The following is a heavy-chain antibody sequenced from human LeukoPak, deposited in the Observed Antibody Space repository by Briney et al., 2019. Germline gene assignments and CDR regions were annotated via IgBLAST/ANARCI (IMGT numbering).Heavy chain of an antibody. J-gene: IGHJ4*02. CDR2: VSFLGWNK. CDR3: AREPAPPRRIVVVPAASGSGEVDY. D-gene: IGHD2-2*01. Sequence: LSHAPSVFSLHRYAMQWLGPAAPRGVTGVAVVSFLGWNKQYADSVKGRFTISRDNSKNTLYLQMNSLRAEDTAVYYCAREPAPPRRIVVVPAASGSGEVDYWGQGTLVTVSS. CDR1: VFSLHRYA. V-gene: IGHV3-30*04.